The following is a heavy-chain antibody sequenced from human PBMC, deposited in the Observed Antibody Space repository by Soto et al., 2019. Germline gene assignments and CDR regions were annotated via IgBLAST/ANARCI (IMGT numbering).Heavy chain of an antibody. J-gene: IGHJ6*02. CDR1: GSEFSTYS. CDR2: VSLDSDSI. CDR3: ARLYYDYV. Sequence: GESLRLSCMASGSEFSTYSMNWVRQAPGQGLEWIAYVSLDSDSIQYADSVKGRFTISRDDAENSLYLQMDSLRDEDTATYYCARLYYDYVWGQGTTVTVSS. D-gene: IGHD3-3*01. V-gene: IGHV3-48*02.